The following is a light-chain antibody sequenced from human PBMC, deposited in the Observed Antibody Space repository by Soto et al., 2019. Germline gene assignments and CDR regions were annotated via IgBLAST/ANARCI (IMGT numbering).Light chain of an antibody. Sequence: EKVMTQSPATLSVSPGERATLSCRASQSVSSNLAWYQQKPVQVPRPLIYGASTRATGIPARFSGSGSGSGFTLTISSLQSEDFAVYYCQQYNNWPPYTFGQGTKLEIK. CDR3: QQYNNWPPYT. V-gene: IGKV3-15*01. J-gene: IGKJ2*01. CDR2: GAS. CDR1: QSVSSN.